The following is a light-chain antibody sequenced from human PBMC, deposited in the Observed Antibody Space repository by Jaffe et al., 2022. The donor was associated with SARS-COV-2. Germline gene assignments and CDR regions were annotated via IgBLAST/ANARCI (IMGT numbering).Light chain of an antibody. CDR2: END. CDR1: TSNIGKKY. CDR3: ETWDLSLNAGV. Sequence: QSVLTQPPSVSAAPGQKVTISCSGSTSNIGKKYVSWYQQVPGTAPKLLIYENDKRPSGIPGRFSGSKSGTSATLGITGLQAEDEADYYCETWDLSLNAGVFGGGTKLTVL. J-gene: IGLJ2*01. V-gene: IGLV1-51*01.